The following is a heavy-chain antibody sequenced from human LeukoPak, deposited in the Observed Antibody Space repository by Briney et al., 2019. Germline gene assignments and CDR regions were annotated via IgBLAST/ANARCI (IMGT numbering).Heavy chain of an antibody. CDR2: IRYDESSK. D-gene: IGHD3-22*01. CDR3: ATYSSLNRREFQY. V-gene: IGHV3-30*02. Sequence: PGGSLRLSCEASGFTFNNYGMHWARQAPGKGLEWVAFIRYDESSKYYADSLKGRSTISRDNSKNSLYLQMNSLRAEDTAVYYCATYSSLNRREFQYWGQGTLLTVSS. CDR1: GFTFNNYG. J-gene: IGHJ1*01.